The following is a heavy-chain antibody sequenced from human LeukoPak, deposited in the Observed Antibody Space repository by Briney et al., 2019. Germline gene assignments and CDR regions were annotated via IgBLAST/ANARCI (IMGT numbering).Heavy chain of an antibody. CDR2: IIPLFGTA. CDR1: GSTFSRYA. J-gene: IGHJ4*02. Sequence: SVKASCKASGSTFSRYAINWVRQAPGQGLEWMGGIIPLFGTANYAQKFQGRVTITAVESMSTAYMELSSLRSEDTAVYYCARGWLAETTVVTPYNYWGQGTLVTVSS. D-gene: IGHD4-23*01. V-gene: IGHV1-69*13. CDR3: ARGWLAETTVVTPYNY.